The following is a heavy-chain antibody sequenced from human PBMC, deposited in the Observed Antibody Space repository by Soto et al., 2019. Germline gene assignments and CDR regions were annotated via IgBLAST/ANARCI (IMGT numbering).Heavy chain of an antibody. CDR3: ARLPSRHWVDH. CDR2: LYYNVGT. Sequence: PSETLSLTCTVSGSSISSSGYYWGWIRQPPGRGLEWIGSLYYNVGTYYNPSLKSRVTISADTSANQFSLMVNSVTAADTAIYYCARLPSRHWVDHWGQGTLVTVSS. CDR1: GSSISSSGYY. J-gene: IGHJ5*02. V-gene: IGHV4-39*01.